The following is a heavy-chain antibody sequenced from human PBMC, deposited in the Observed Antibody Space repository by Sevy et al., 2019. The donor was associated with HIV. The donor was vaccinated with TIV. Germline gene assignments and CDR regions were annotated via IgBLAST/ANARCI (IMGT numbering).Heavy chain of an antibody. CDR3: ARQKVRSAYYYDTSGRQGKADFDS. J-gene: IGHJ4*02. CDR2: VSYGGST. V-gene: IGHV4-39*01. Sequence: LETLSLTCTVSGGSIGSNSFYWGWIRQPPGKELEWIGTVSYGGSTYYYPSLRSRVTISVDASKKQFSLKLSSVTAADTAVYYCARQKVRSAYYYDTSGRQGKADFDSWGQGTLVTVSS. D-gene: IGHD3-22*01. CDR1: GGSIGSNSFY.